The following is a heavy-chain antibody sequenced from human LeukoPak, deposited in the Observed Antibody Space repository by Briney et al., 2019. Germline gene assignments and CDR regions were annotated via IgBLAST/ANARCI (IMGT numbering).Heavy chain of an antibody. V-gene: IGHV3-30-3*01. D-gene: IGHD4-17*01. CDR2: ISYDGSNK. CDR3: AREWSTTVTTYDFDY. J-gene: IGHJ4*02. Sequence: GRSLRLSCAASGFTFSSYAMHWVRQAPGKGLEWVAVISYDGSNKYYADSVKGRFTISRDNSKNTLYLQMNSLKAEDTAVYYCAREWSTTVTTYDFDYWGQGTLVTVSS. CDR1: GFTFSSYA.